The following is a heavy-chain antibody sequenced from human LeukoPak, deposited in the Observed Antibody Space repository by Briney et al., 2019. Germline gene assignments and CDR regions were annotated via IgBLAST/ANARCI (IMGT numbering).Heavy chain of an antibody. D-gene: IGHD3-3*01. V-gene: IGHV4-59*11. CDR2: IYYSGST. J-gene: IGHJ5*02. CDR3: ARGYSDSTIFGVVTPYNWFDP. Sequence: SETLSLTCTVSGGSISSHYWSWIRQPPGKGLEWIGYIYYSGSTNYNPSLKSRVTISVDTSKNQFSLKLSSVTAADTAVYYCARGYSDSTIFGVVTPYNWFDPWGQGTLVTVSS. CDR1: GGSISSHY.